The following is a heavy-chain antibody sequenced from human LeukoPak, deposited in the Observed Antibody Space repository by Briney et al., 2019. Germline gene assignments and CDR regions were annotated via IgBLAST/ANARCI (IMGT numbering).Heavy chain of an antibody. CDR2: ISYDGTEK. CDR1: GLSFSSYA. J-gene: IGHJ4*02. D-gene: IGHD4-17*01. Sequence: GGSLRLSCAASGLSFSSYAMHWVRQAPGKGLEWVAVISYDGTEKYYGDSVKGRFTISRDNSKNTLYLQMNCLRAEDTALYYCARDGHGVPLDYWGQGTLVTVSP. CDR3: ARDGHGVPLDY. V-gene: IGHV3-30-3*01.